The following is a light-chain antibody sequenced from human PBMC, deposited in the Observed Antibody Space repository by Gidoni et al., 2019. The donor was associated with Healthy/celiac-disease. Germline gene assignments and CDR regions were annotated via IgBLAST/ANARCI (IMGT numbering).Light chain of an antibody. CDR2: GNS. CDR1: SSNIGAGYD. J-gene: IGLJ2*01. Sequence: QSVLTQPPSVSGAPGQRVTISCTGSSSNIGAGYDVHWYQQLPGTAPNLLIYGNSKRPSGVPDRFSGSKSGTSASLAITGLQAEDEADYYCQSDDSSLRVFGGGTKLTVL. CDR3: QSDDSSLRV. V-gene: IGLV1-40*01.